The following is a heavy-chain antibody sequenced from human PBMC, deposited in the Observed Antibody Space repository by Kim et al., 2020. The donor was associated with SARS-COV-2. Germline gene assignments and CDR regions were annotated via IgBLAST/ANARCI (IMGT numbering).Heavy chain of an antibody. Sequence: ASVKVSCKASGYTFTSYGISWVRQAPGQGLEWMGWISAYNGNTNYAQKLQGRVTMTTDTSTSTAYMELRSLRSDDTAVYYCARDKVVVAATHLVVYPLDYWGQGTLVTVSS. CDR1: GYTFTSYG. D-gene: IGHD2-15*01. J-gene: IGHJ4*02. CDR3: ARDKVVVAATHLVVYPLDY. V-gene: IGHV1-18*01. CDR2: ISAYNGNT.